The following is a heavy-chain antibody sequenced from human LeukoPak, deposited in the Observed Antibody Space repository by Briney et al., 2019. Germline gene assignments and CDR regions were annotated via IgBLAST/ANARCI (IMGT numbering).Heavy chain of an antibody. D-gene: IGHD1-26*01. J-gene: IGHJ4*02. CDR2: SGAYIGNT. V-gene: IGHV1-18*01. CDR1: GYVFSSFG. Sequence: ASVKISCKASGYVFSSFGDCWVRQAPGQGLEWMGWSGAYIGNTNYAQKFQGRLTMTTDVSMSIAYMELRSLRSDDTAVYYCARGVRGSQKLDYWGQGTLVTVSS. CDR3: ARGVRGSQKLDY.